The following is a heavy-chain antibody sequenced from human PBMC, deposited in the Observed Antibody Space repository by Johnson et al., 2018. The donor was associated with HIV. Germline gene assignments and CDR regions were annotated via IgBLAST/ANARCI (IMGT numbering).Heavy chain of an antibody. CDR2: IGTAGDT. D-gene: IGHD2-15*01. V-gene: IGHV3-13*01. CDR1: GFTVSSYD. Sequence: VQLVESGGGVVQPGRSLRLSCAASGFTVSSYDMHWVRQATGKGLEWVSAIGTAGDTYYPGSVKGRFTISRDNFKNTLYLQMDSLRAEDTAVYFCAREMVAAKDAFDIWGQGTMVTVSS. CDR3: AREMVAAKDAFDI. J-gene: IGHJ3*02.